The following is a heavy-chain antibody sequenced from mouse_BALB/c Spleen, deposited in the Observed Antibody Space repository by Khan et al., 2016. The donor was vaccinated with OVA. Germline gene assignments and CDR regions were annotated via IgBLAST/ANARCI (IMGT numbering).Heavy chain of an antibody. CDR2: MIYSGNT. Sequence: EVQLQESGPSLVKPSQTLSLTCSVTGDSITSGYWSWIRKFPGNKLEYMGYMIYSGNTYYNPSLKSRISITRHTSTNQYYLQLNSVTTEDTATSCCASTTYGYAFAYWGQGTLVTVSA. V-gene: IGHV3-8*02. CDR1: GDSITSGY. D-gene: IGHD2-14*01. CDR3: ASTTYGYAFAY. J-gene: IGHJ3*01.